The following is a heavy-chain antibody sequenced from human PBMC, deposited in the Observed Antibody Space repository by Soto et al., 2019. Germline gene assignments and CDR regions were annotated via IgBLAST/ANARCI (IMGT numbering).Heavy chain of an antibody. J-gene: IGHJ5*02. V-gene: IGHV3-48*03. CDR2: ISSSGSTI. CDR1: GFTFSSYE. CDR3: ARDRGRHWFDP. Sequence: EVQLVESGGGLVQPGGSLRLSCAASGFTFSSYEMNWVRQAPGKGLEWVSYISSSGSTIYYADSVKGRFTISRDNAKNSLYLQMNSLRAEDTAVYYCARDRGRHWFDPWGQGTLVTVSS.